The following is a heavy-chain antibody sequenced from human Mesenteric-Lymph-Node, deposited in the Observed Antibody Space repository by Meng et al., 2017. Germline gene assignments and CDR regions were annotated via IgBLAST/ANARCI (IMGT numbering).Heavy chain of an antibody. CDR3: ARDYGDYAFDY. CDR1: GFTFSNYR. V-gene: IGHV3-7*01. Sequence: GGSLRLSCEASGFTFSNYRMSWVRQAPGKGLEWVANIKEDGSEKIYVDSVKGRFIISRDNAKNSLFLQMNTLRGDDTAIYYCARDYGDYAFDYWGQGTLVTVSS. D-gene: IGHD4-17*01. J-gene: IGHJ4*02. CDR2: IKEDGSEK.